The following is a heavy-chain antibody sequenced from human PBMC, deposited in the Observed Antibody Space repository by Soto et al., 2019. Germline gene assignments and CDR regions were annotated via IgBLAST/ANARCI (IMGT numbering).Heavy chain of an antibody. J-gene: IGHJ4*02. CDR1: GFTVSSTY. CDR3: ARSGYSYGPFDY. Sequence: PGGSLTLSCAASGFTVSSTYMILVRQAPGNGLEWVSVIYSGGSTYYACSVKGRFSISRDNSKNTLYLQMNSLRAEDTAVYYCARSGYSYGPFDYWRQGTRVTVSS. D-gene: IGHD5-18*01. CDR2: IYSGGST. V-gene: IGHV3-53*01.